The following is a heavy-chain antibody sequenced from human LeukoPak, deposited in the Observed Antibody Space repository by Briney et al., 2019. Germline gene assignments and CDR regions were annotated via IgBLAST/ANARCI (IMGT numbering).Heavy chain of an antibody. CDR3: AKDATMIVVAPPDH. CDR2: ISYDGSNK. V-gene: IGHV3-30*18. D-gene: IGHD3-22*01. Sequence: GGSLRLSCAASGFTFSSYGMHWVRQAPGKGLEWVAVISYDGSNKYYADSVKGRFTISRDNSKNTLYLQMNSLRAEDTAVYYCAKDATMIVVAPPDHWGQGTLVTVSS. J-gene: IGHJ4*02. CDR1: GFTFSSYG.